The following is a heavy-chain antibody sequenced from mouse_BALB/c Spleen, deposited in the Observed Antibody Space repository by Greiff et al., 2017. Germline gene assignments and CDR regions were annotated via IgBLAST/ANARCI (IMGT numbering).Heavy chain of an antibody. Sequence: EVKVVESGGGLVQPGGSLKLSCAASGFTFSSYGMSWVRQTPDKRLELVATINSNGGSTSYPDSVKGRFTISRDNAKNTLYLQMSSLKSEDTAMYDCARDDYRDDGAWFAYWGQGTLVTVSA. CDR2: INSNGGST. V-gene: IGHV5-6-3*01. CDR3: ARDDYRDDGAWFAY. CDR1: GFTFSSYG. D-gene: IGHD2-14*01. J-gene: IGHJ3*01.